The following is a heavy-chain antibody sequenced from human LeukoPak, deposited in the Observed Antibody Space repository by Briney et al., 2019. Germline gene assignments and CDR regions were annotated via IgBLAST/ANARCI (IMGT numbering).Heavy chain of an antibody. CDR1: GYSISSGYY. CDR3: ARNELAAAGDFDY. V-gene: IGHV4-38-2*01. CDR2: IYYSWST. Sequence: PSETLSLTCAVSGYSISSGYYWGWIRQPPGKGLEWIGSIYYSWSTFYNPSLKSRVTISVDTSKNQCSLKLSSVTAADTAVYYCARNELAAAGDFDYWGQGTLVTVSS. D-gene: IGHD6-13*01. J-gene: IGHJ4*02.